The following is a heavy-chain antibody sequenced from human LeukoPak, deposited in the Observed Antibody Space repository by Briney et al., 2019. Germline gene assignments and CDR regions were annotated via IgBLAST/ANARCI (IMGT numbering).Heavy chain of an antibody. CDR1: GFTFSSYS. D-gene: IGHD3-10*01. Sequence: GGSLRLSCAASGFTFSSYSMNWVRQAPGKGLEWVSYISSSSSTIYYADSVKGRFTISRDNSKNTLYLQMNSLRAEDTAVYYCAKGSMVRGAPNDYWGQGTLVTVSS. CDR3: AKGSMVRGAPNDY. CDR2: ISSSSSTI. V-gene: IGHV3-48*01. J-gene: IGHJ4*02.